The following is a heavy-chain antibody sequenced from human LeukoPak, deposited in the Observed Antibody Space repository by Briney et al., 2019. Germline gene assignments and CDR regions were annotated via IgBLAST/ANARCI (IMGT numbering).Heavy chain of an antibody. CDR2: INYSGGN. D-gene: IGHD3-22*01. CDR1: GGSFSQYY. J-gene: IGHJ5*02. V-gene: IGHV4-34*01. CDR3: APPPYYYEANGYSVA. Sequence: SETLSLTCAVYGGSFSQYYWSWMRQPPGKGLEWIGEINYSGGNNYNPSLTSRVTISVDPSKNQFSLNLSSVTAADTAVYYCAPPPYYYEANGYSVAWGQGTLVTVSS.